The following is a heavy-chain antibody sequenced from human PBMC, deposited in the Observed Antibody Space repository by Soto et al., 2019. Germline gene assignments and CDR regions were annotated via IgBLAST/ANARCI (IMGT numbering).Heavy chain of an antibody. J-gene: IGHJ6*02. CDR2: ISYDGSNK. D-gene: IGHD3-10*01. CDR1: GFTFSSYG. Sequence: HPGGSLRLSCAASGFTFSSYGMHWVRQAPGKGLEWVALISYDGSNKSYADSVKGRFTISRDNSKNTLYLQMNSLRAEDTAVYYCAKDYGSGSYYYCYGMDVWGQGTTVTVSS. CDR3: AKDYGSGSYYYCYGMDV. V-gene: IGHV3-30*18.